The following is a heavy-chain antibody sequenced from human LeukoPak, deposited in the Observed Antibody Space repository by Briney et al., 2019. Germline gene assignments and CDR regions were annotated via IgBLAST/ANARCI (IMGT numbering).Heavy chain of an antibody. J-gene: IGHJ3*02. CDR3: AKRYDSSGYYPPDAFDI. D-gene: IGHD3-22*01. CDR1: GFTFSSYA. Sequence: GSLSLSCAASGFTFSSYAMSWVRQAPGKGLEWVSAISGSGGSTYYADSVKGRFTISRDNSKNTLYLQMNSLRAEDTAVYYCAKRYDSSGYYPPDAFDIWGQGTMVTVSS. V-gene: IGHV3-23*01. CDR2: ISGSGGST.